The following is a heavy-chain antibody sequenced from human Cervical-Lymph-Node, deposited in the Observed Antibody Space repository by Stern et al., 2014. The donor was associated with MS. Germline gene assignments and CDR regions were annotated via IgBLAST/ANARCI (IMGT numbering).Heavy chain of an antibody. CDR1: GYRFNSYG. V-gene: IGHV1-18*01. Sequence: QMQLVQSGPEVKKPGASVTVSCKASGYRFNSYGINWVRQAPGKGLEWMGRISTYNGNTEYAQKMQGRVTMTTDTSTGTAYMELRSLTSDDTAVYYCARTNPLRFGNFHGIDVWGQGTTVIVSS. CDR2: ISTYNGNT. CDR3: ARTNPLRFGNFHGIDV. D-gene: IGHD3-3*01. J-gene: IGHJ6*02.